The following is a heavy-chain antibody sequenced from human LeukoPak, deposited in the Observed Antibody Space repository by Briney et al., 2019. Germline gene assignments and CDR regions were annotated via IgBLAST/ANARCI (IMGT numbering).Heavy chain of an antibody. CDR1: GGSFSGYY. Sequence: SETLSLACAVYGGSFSGYYWSWIRQPPGKGLEWIGEINHSGSTNYNPSLKSRVTISVDTSKNQFSLKLSSVTAADTAVYYCARDPDYYGSGSHDDYWGQGTLVTVSS. V-gene: IGHV4-34*01. D-gene: IGHD3-10*01. CDR2: INHSGST. CDR3: ARDPDYYGSGSHDDY. J-gene: IGHJ4*02.